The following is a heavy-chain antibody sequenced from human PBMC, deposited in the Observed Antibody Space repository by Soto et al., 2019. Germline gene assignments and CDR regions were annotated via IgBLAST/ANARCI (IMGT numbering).Heavy chain of an antibody. J-gene: IGHJ5*02. Sequence: ASVKVSCKASGYTFASYAMHWVRQDPGQRLEWMGWINAGNGNTKYSQKFQGRVTITRDTSASTAYMELSSLRSEDTAVYYCARGDHADTVSSLDPWGQGTLVTVSS. CDR3: ARGDHADTVSSLDP. CDR1: GYTFASYA. D-gene: IGHD4-17*01. CDR2: INAGNGNT. V-gene: IGHV1-3*01.